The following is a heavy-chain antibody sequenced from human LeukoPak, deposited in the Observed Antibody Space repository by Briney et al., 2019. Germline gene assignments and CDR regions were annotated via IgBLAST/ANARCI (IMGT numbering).Heavy chain of an antibody. V-gene: IGHV4-59*08. J-gene: IGHJ2*01. Sequence: SETLSLTCTVSGGSISSYYWSWIRQPPGKGLEWIGYIYYSGSTNYNPSLKSRVTISVDTSKNQFSLKLSSVTAADTAVYYCARRGRGSTSDDLWGRGTLVTVSS. D-gene: IGHD2-2*01. CDR3: ARRGRGSTSDDL. CDR2: IYYSGST. CDR1: GGSISSYY.